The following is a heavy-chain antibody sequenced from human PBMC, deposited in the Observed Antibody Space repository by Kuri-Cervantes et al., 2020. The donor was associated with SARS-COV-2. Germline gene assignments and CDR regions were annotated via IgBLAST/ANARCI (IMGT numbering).Heavy chain of an antibody. Sequence: SETLSLTCTVSGGSISSYYWSWIRQPPGKGLEWIGYIYYSGSTNYNPSLKSRVTISVDTSKNQFSLKLSSVAAADTAVYYCARDYSGGWGYWGQGTLVTVSS. V-gene: IGHV4-59*12. CDR1: GGSISSYY. J-gene: IGHJ4*02. CDR3: ARDYSGGWGY. D-gene: IGHD1-26*01. CDR2: IYYSGST.